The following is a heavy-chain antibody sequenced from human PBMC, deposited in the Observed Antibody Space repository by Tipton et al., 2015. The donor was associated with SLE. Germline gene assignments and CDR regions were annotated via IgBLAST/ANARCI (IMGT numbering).Heavy chain of an antibody. Sequence: TLSLTCTVSGGSISSGDYYWGWIRQPPGKGLEWIGYIYYSGSTYYNPSLKSRVTISVDTSKNQFSLKLSSVTAADTAVYYCAVEDESLLFDPWGQGTLVTVSS. D-gene: IGHD2-15*01. V-gene: IGHV4-30-4*01. J-gene: IGHJ5*02. CDR3: AVEDESLLFDP. CDR2: IYYSGST. CDR1: GGSISSGDYY.